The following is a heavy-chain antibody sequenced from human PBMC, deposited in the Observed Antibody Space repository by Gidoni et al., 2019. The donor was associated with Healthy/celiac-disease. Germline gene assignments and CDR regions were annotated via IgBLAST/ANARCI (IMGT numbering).Heavy chain of an antibody. CDR1: GGTFSSYA. J-gene: IGHJ5*02. V-gene: IGHV1-69*01. CDR2: IIPIFGTA. D-gene: IGHD6-13*01. Sequence: QVQLVQSGAAVKKPGSSVQVSCKASGGTFSSYAISWVRQAPGQGLDWMGGIIPIFGTANYAQKFQGRVTITADESTSTAYMELSSLRSEDTAVYYCARRPRGGYWFDPWGQGTLVTVSS. CDR3: ARRPRGGYWFDP.